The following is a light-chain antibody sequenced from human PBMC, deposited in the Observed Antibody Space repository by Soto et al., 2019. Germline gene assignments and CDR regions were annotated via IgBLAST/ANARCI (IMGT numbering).Light chain of an antibody. Sequence: QSVLTQPPSASGTPGQRVTISCSGSSSNIGRNTVNWYQQLPGTAPKLLIYSNNQRPSVVPDRFSGSKSGTSASLAISGLQSEDEAEYYCAAWDDSLNGPVVFGGGTKLTVL. V-gene: IGLV1-44*01. J-gene: IGLJ2*01. CDR1: SSNIGRNT. CDR2: SNN. CDR3: AAWDDSLNGPVV.